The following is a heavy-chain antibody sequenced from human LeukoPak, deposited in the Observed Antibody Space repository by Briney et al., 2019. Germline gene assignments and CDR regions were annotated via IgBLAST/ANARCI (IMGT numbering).Heavy chain of an antibody. CDR1: GFTFSNFW. CDR2: IYGDGTTT. V-gene: IGHV3-74*01. CDR3: APRAVEMTTTKGY. Sequence: PGGSLRLSCAASGFTFSNFWIHWVRQAPGKGLVWVSRIYGDGTTTSYADSVKGRFTISRDNSKNTLYLQMNSLRAEDTAVYYCAPRAVEMTTTKGYWGQGTLVTVSS. J-gene: IGHJ4*02. D-gene: IGHD5-24*01.